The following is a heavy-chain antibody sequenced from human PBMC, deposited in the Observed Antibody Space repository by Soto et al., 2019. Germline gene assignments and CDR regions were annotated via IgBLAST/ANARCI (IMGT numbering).Heavy chain of an antibody. Sequence: GASEEVSCKASGYTFTSYGISWVRQAPGQGLEWMGWISAYNGNTNYAQKLQGRVTMTTDTSTSTAYMELRSLRSDDTAVYYCGLYSGYENWFDPWGQGTLVTVSS. J-gene: IGHJ5*02. CDR3: GLYSGYENWFDP. CDR1: GYTFTSYG. CDR2: ISAYNGNT. V-gene: IGHV1-18*01. D-gene: IGHD5-12*01.